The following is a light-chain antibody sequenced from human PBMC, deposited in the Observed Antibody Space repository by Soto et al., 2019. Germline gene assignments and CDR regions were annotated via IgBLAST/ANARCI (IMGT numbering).Light chain of an antibody. CDR1: QDVSND. CDR3: LQHTYIWS. CDR2: GAS. J-gene: IGKJ1*01. Sequence: DIQMTQSPSTLSGAVGDRVTITCRASQDVSNDLGWFQQKPGNAPNRLIFGASNLESGVPSRLIGTGSGTEFILTITNLQPEDFATDDCLQHTYIWSFGQGTKVDIK. V-gene: IGKV1-17*02.